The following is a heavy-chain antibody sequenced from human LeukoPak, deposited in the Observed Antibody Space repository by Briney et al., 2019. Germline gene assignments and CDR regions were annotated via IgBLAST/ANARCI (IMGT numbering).Heavy chain of an antibody. CDR3: AREASYDSTGSWFDP. CDR2: ISSSSSTI. CDR1: GFTFSSYS. J-gene: IGHJ5*02. D-gene: IGHD3-22*01. V-gene: IGHV3-48*04. Sequence: QAGGSLRLSCAASGFTFSSYSMNWVREAPGEGLEWVSYISSSSSTIYYADSVKGRFTISRDNAKNSLYLQMNSLRAEDTAVYYCAREASYDSTGSWFDPWGQGTLVTVSS.